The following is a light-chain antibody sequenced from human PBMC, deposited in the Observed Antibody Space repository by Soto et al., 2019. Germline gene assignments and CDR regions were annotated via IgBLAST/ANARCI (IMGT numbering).Light chain of an antibody. J-gene: IGKJ1*01. V-gene: IGKV3-20*01. Sequence: EVVLTQSPATLSLSPGERATLSCRASQNVRTFLDWYQQKPGQAPRLLIYGASNRATGIPARFSGSGSGTDFTLTISSLEPEDFAVYYCHQYGSSPQTFGQGTKVEIK. CDR1: QNVRTF. CDR2: GAS. CDR3: HQYGSSPQT.